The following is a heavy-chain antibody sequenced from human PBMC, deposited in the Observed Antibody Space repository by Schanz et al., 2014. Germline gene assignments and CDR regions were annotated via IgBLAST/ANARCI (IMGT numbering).Heavy chain of an antibody. CDR3: ASSRTRYCSSTSCVPGAFDF. D-gene: IGHD2-2*01. CDR1: GYTFSSYG. V-gene: IGHV1-18*01. J-gene: IGHJ3*01. Sequence: QVQLVQSGAEVKKPGASVKVSCKASGYTFSSYGISWVRQAPGQGLEWMGWISPYNGNTNYAQKLQGRVTMTADTSTSTAYMDLRSLRVDDTAVYYCASSRTRYCSSTSCVPGAFDFWGQGTLXTVSS. CDR2: ISPYNGNT.